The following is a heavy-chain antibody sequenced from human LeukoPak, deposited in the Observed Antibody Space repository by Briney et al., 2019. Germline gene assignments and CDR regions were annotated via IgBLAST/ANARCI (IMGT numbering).Heavy chain of an antibody. Sequence: GGSLRLSCAASGFTFSSYAMSWVRQAPGKGPEWVSAISGSGGSTYYADSVKGRFTISRDNSKNTLYLQMNSLRAEDTAVYYCARHFCSSTSCSNWGQGTLVTVSS. V-gene: IGHV3-23*01. CDR2: ISGSGGST. J-gene: IGHJ4*02. CDR3: ARHFCSSTSCSN. CDR1: GFTFSSYA. D-gene: IGHD2-2*01.